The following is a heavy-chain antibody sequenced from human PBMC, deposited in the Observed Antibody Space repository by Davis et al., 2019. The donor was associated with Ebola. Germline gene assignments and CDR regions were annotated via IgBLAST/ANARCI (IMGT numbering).Heavy chain of an antibody. J-gene: IGHJ6*02. D-gene: IGHD3-16*01. CDR2: ISAYNGNT. V-gene: IGHV1-18*01. CDR3: ARDRNFGVRGYYYYGMDV. Sequence: ASALVSCKASGYTFISYGISWVRQAPGQGPEWMGWISAYNGNTNYAQKLQGRVTMTTDTSTSTAYMELRSLRSDDTAVYYCARDRNFGVRGYYYYGMDVWGQGTTVTVSS. CDR1: GYTFISYG.